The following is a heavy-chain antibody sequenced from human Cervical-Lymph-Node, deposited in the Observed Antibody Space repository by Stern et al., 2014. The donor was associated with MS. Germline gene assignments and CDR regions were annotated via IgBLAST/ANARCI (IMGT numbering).Heavy chain of an antibody. D-gene: IGHD4-17*01. CDR3: ARARVGDYARSPHLDS. V-gene: IGHV3-21*01. J-gene: IGHJ4*02. CDR2: ISNNCPHT. Sequence: EVQLVQSGGGLVKPGGSLRLSCDASGFTFSHYSINWVRQAPGKGLEWISSISNNCPHTYYAESVEGRFTISRGSAKNSVHLHMASLRAEDSAVYYCARARVGDYARSPHLDSWGRGTLVSVSS. CDR1: GFTFSHYS.